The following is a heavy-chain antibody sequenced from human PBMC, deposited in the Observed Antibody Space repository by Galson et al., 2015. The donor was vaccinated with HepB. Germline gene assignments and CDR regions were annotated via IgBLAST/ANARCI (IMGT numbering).Heavy chain of an antibody. CDR3: AKGAAAGTLPGY. V-gene: IGHV3-9*01. D-gene: IGHD6-13*01. CDR2: ISWNSGSI. CDR1: GFTFDDYA. J-gene: IGHJ4*02. Sequence: SLRLSCAASGFTFDDYAMHWVRQAPGKGLEWVSGISWNSGSIGYADSVKGRFTISRDNAKNSLYLQMNSLRAEDTALYYCAKGAAAGTLPGYWGQGTLVTVSS.